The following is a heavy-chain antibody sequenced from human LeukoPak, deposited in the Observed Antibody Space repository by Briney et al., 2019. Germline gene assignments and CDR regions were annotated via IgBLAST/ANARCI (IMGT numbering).Heavy chain of an antibody. CDR3: ARDLSSRDAY. Sequence: GGSLRLSCAASGFTFSSHAMSWVRQAPGKGLEWVACIHEDGSTEYYVDSVKGRFAISRDNTKNSLYLQMSSLTVEDTAVYYCARDLSSRDAYWGQGSLVTVSS. CDR1: GFTFSSHA. CDR2: IHEDGSTE. J-gene: IGHJ4*02. V-gene: IGHV3-7*03. D-gene: IGHD6-13*01.